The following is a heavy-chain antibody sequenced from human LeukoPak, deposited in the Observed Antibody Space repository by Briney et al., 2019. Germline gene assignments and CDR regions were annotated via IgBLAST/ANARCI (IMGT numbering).Heavy chain of an antibody. V-gene: IGHV5-10-1*01. CDR1: GYRFPSYW. Sequence: GASLRISCKASGYRFPSYWITWGRQMPGKGLEGMGGIDPIDSYTTYSPSFQGHVTISADKSIATVYLQWSSLNASDTAMSYCARARVDTAMADFDYWGQGTLVTVSS. J-gene: IGHJ4*02. CDR3: ARARVDTAMADFDY. D-gene: IGHD5-18*01. CDR2: IDPIDSYT.